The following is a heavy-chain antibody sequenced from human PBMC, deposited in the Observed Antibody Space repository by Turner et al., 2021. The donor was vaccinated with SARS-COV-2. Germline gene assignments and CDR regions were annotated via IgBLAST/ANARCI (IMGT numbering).Heavy chain of an antibody. D-gene: IGHD1-20*01. J-gene: IGHJ4*02. CDR2: IKQDGSEK. V-gene: IGHV3-7*01. CDR1: GFTFSSYW. Sequence: EVQLVDSGGGLVRPGGSLGLPCAASGFTFSSYWMSWIGQAPVKVLEWVANIKQDGSEKYYGYSVKGRFTISRDNAKNSLLRQMNSLGAEDTAVYYCARETYNWNGWFFDYWGQGTLVTVSS. CDR3: ARETYNWNGWFFDY.